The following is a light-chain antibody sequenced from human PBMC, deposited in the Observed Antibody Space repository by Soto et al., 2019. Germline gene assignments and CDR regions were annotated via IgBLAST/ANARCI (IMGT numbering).Light chain of an antibody. CDR2: LAS. Sequence: DIQMTQSPSSLCASVGDTVTITCRASQKINNFLSWYQQKPGKAPKLLIFLASSLESGVPSRFDGSGSGTDFTLTIRSLQPEDSASYYCQQSLSNPRTFGGGTKVDIK. CDR3: QQSLSNPRT. V-gene: IGKV1-39*01. J-gene: IGKJ4*01. CDR1: QKINNF.